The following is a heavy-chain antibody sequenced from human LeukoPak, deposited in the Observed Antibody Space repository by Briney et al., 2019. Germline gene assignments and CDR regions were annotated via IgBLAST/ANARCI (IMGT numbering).Heavy chain of an antibody. J-gene: IGHJ4*02. CDR2: LYSDGNT. D-gene: IGHD1-14*01. CDR1: GFTVITND. V-gene: IGHV3-53*01. CDR3: ARGVEPLAANTLAY. Sequence: GGALRLSCAASGFTVITNDMTWVRQAPGKGLDWVSVLYSDGNTKYADSVQGRFTISRDNSKNTLYLEMNSLSPDDTAVYYCARGVEPLAANTLAYWGQGTLVTVSS.